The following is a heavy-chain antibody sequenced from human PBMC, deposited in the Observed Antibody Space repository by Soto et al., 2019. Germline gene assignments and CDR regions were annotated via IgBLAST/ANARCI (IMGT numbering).Heavy chain of an antibody. CDR3: ARQGSNGAYYYYGMDV. CDR1: GYRFSSYG. V-gene: IGHV5-51*01. Sequence: GESLKISCKGSGYRFSSYGIAWVRQMPGTGLEWMGIIYPGDSDTIYSPSFQGQVTFSADKSTSTAYLQWSSLKASDSAMYYCARQGSNGAYYYYGMDVWGQGTTVTVSS. J-gene: IGHJ6*02. CDR2: IYPGDSDT. D-gene: IGHD2-8*01.